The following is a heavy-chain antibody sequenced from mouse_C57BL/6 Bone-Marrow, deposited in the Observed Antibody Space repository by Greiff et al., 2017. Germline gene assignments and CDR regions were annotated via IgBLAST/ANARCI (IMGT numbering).Heavy chain of an antibody. V-gene: IGHV1-69*01. CDR2: IDPSDSYT. D-gene: IGHD1-1*01. CDR3: ARYYYGPFAY. Sequence: QVQLQQPGAELVMPGASVKLSCKASGYTFTSYWMHWVKQRPGQGLEWIGEIDPSDSYTNYNQKFKGKSTLTVEKSSSTAYMQLSSLTSEDSAVYYCARYYYGPFAYWGQGTLVTVSA. J-gene: IGHJ3*01. CDR1: GYTFTSYW.